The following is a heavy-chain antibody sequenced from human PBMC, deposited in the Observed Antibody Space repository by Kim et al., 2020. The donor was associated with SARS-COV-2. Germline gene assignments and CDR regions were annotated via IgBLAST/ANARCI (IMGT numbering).Heavy chain of an antibody. CDR3: ARGMATILRLRPGGDAFDI. Sequence: GGSLRLSCAASGFTFSSYAMHWVRQAPGKGLEWVAVISYDGSNKYYADSVKGRFTISRDNSKNTLYLQMNSLRAEDTAVYYCARGMATILRLRPGGDAFDIWGQGTMVTVSS. D-gene: IGHD5-12*01. V-gene: IGHV3-30*04. J-gene: IGHJ3*02. CDR1: GFTFSSYA. CDR2: ISYDGSNK.